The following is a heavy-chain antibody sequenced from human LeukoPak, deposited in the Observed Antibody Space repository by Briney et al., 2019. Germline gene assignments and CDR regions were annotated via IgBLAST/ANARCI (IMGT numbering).Heavy chain of an antibody. J-gene: IGHJ4*02. D-gene: IGHD3-3*01. CDR1: GGSISGYY. Sequence: PSETLSLTCIVSGGSISGYYWSWIRQPAGKGLEWIGRIYTSGSTNYNPSLKSRVTMSVDTSKKQFSLKLSSVTAADTAVYYCASRSSIWSGYQDTLYYFDSWGQGTLVTVSS. CDR2: IYTSGST. CDR3: ASRSSIWSGYQDTLYYFDS. V-gene: IGHV4-4*07.